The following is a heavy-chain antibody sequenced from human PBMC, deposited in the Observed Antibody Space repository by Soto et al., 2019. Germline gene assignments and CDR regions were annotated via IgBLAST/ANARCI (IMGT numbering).Heavy chain of an antibody. D-gene: IGHD1-7*01. CDR2: INPNSGGT. V-gene: IGHV1-2*02. CDR3: ARGRPRVLRTGTTSGVDY. J-gene: IGHJ4*02. CDR1: GYTFTGYY. Sequence: QVQLVQSGAEVKKPGASVKVSCKASGYTFTGYYMHWVRQAPGQGLEWMGWINPNSGGTNYAPKFQRRVTMTRETSISTAYGELSRLRSDDTAVYSCARGRPRVLRTGTTSGVDYWGQGTLVTVSS.